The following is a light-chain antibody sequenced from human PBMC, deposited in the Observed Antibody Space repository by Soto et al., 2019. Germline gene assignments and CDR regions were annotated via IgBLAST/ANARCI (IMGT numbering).Light chain of an antibody. J-gene: IGKJ1*01. CDR1: QSGSSSY. V-gene: IGKV3-20*01. CDR2: CAS. CDR3: QHYYSSQWTFGQWT. Sequence: IVLTQSPGTVSLSPGERATLSCRASQSGSSSYLAWYQQRPGQAPRLLIFCASTRATGIPDRFSGSGSGTDLTLTNSRLEPEDSEVYFCQHYYSSQWTFGQWTFGQGTKVEI.